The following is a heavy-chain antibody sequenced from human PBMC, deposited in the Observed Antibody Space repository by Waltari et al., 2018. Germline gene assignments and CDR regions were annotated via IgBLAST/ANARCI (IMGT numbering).Heavy chain of an antibody. CDR3: ARGDFWSGYTSH. D-gene: IGHD3-3*01. CDR1: GFTFSSYS. CDR2: ISRSNSYI. V-gene: IGHV3-21*03. J-gene: IGHJ4*02. Sequence: EVQLVESGGGLVKPGGSLRLSCAASGFTFSSYSMNWVRQAPGKGLEWVSSISRSNSYIYYPDSVKGRFTISRDNAKNSLYLQMNSLRAEDTAGYFCARGDFWSGYTSHWGQGTLVTVSS.